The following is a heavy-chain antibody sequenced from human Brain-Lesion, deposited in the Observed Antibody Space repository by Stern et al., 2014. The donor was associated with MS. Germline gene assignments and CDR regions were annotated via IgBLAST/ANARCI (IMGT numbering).Heavy chain of an antibody. D-gene: IGHD3-3*01. Sequence: VHLVESGAEVKKPGASVKVSCKTSGYIFTGYYIHWVRQAPGQGLEWMAWITPNTGGTQYAQKFQGRVTMSRDTSISTAYVELSSLTSDDTAVYYCARDQRGITIFGVVTDYYYLGMDVWGQGTTVTVSS. CDR2: ITPNTGGT. J-gene: IGHJ6*02. CDR3: ARDQRGITIFGVVTDYYYLGMDV. V-gene: IGHV1-2*02. CDR1: GYIFTGYY.